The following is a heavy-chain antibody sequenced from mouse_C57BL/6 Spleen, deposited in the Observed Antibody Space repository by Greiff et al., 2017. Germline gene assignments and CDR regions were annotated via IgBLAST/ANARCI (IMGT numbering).Heavy chain of an antibody. D-gene: IGHD2-5*01. J-gene: IGHJ4*01. Sequence: VQLQQSGPELVKPGASVKISCKASGYSFTDYNMNWVKQSNGKSLEWIGVINPNYGTTSYNQKFKGKATLTVEQSSSTAYMQLNRLTSDDSAVYYCARCEAYYSNYLSIDYWCQGTSVTVSS. CDR3: ARCEAYYSNYLSIDY. CDR2: INPNYGTT. CDR1: GYSFTDYN. V-gene: IGHV1-39*01.